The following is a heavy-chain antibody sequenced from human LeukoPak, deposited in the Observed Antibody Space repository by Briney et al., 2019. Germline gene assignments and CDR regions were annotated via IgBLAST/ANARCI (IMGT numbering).Heavy chain of an antibody. V-gene: IGHV4-39*01. CDR3: ARATSDYWNFNI. J-gene: IGHJ3*02. CDR1: GGSISSPNCY. CDR2: ISYSGNT. D-gene: IGHD3-3*01. Sequence: SETLSLTCAVSGGSISSPNCYWDWIRQSSEKGLEYIGTISYSGNTWSNPSLSSRVSMSADTSKNQFSLKLTSVTAADTAVYYCARATSDYWNFNIWGQGTVVTVSS.